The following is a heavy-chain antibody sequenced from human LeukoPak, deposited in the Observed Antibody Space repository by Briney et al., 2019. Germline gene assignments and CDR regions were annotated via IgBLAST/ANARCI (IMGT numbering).Heavy chain of an antibody. D-gene: IGHD3-22*01. V-gene: IGHV4-34*01. Sequence: SETLSLTCTVYGGSFSGYYWSWIRQPPGKGLEWIGSIYYSGSTYYNPSLKSRVTISVDTSKNQFSLKLSSVTAADTAVYYCARADDISGRVDYWGQGTLVTVSS. CDR3: ARADDISGRVDY. CDR2: IYYSGST. J-gene: IGHJ4*02. CDR1: GGSFSGYY.